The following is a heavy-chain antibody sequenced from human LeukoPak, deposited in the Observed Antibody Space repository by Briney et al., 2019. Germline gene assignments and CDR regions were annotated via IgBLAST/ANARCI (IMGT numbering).Heavy chain of an antibody. CDR3: ARNDILTGSPNNWLDP. CDR2: IYTSGST. J-gene: IGHJ5*02. D-gene: IGHD3-9*01. Sequence: SQTLSLTCTVSGGSISSGSYYWSWIRQPAGKGLEWIGRIYTSGSTNYNPSLKSRVTMSVDTSKNQFSLKLSSVTAADTAVYYCARNDILTGSPNNWLDPWGQGTLVTVSS. CDR1: GGSISSGSYY. V-gene: IGHV4-61*02.